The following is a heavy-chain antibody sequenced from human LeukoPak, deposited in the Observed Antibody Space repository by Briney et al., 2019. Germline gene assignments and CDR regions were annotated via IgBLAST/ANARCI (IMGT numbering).Heavy chain of an antibody. CDR3: ARDPLWFGEFPEYYFDY. Sequence: PGGSLRLSCAASGFTFSSYSMNWVRQAPGKGLEWVSYISSSSSTIYYADSVKGRFTISRDNSKNTLYLQMNSLRAEDTAVYYCARDPLWFGEFPEYYFDYWGQGTLVTVSS. CDR1: GFTFSSYS. CDR2: ISSSSSTI. D-gene: IGHD3-10*01. V-gene: IGHV3-48*01. J-gene: IGHJ4*02.